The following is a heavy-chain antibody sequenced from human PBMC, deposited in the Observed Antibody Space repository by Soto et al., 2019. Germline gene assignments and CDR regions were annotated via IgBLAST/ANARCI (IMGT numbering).Heavy chain of an antibody. CDR2: IDWDDDK. D-gene: IGHD6-13*01. CDR1: GFSLSTSGMC. J-gene: IGHJ6*02. V-gene: IGHV2-70*01. CDR3: ARIGAAAGTDYYYYGMDV. Sequence: GSGPTLVNPTQTLTLTCTFSGFSLSTSGMCVSWIRQPPGKALEWLALIDWDDDKYYSTSLKTRLTISKDTSKNQVVLTMTNMDPVDTATYYCARIGAAAGTDYYYYGMDVWGQGTTVTVSS.